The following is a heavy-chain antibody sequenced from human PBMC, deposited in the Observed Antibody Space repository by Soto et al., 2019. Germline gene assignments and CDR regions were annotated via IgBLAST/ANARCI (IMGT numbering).Heavy chain of an antibody. CDR2: ISAYNGNT. D-gene: IGHD3-9*01. Sequence: ASVKVSCKASGYTFTSYGISWVRQAPGQGLEWMGWISAYNGNTNYAQKLQGRVTMTTDTSTSTAYMELRSLRSDDTAVYYCARDGLEYDILTGYYRGDAFDIWGQGTMVTVSS. CDR1: GYTFTSYG. CDR3: ARDGLEYDILTGYYRGDAFDI. V-gene: IGHV1-18*01. J-gene: IGHJ3*02.